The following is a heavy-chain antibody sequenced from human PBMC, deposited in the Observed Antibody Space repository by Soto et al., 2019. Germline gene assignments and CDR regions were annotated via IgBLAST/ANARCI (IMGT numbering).Heavy chain of an antibody. V-gene: IGHV4-4*02. CDR2: IYHSGST. D-gene: IGHD1-26*01. J-gene: IGHJ3*02. Sequence: PSETLSLTCAVSGGSISSSNWWSWVRQPPGKGLEWIGEIYHSGSTNYNPSLKSRVTISVDKSKNQFSLKLSSVTAADTAVYYCASYSGSYNWGAFDIWGQGTMVTVS. CDR1: GGSISSSNW. CDR3: ASYSGSYNWGAFDI.